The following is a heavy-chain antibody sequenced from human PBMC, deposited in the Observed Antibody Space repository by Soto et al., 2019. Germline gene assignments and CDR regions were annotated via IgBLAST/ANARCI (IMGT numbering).Heavy chain of an antibody. CDR2: IWYDGSNK. CDR1: GFTFSSYG. D-gene: IGHD3-22*01. J-gene: IGHJ4*02. CDR3: ARDSDSSALDY. Sequence: QVQLVESGGGVVQPGRSLRLSCAASGFTFSSYGMHWVRQAPGKGLEWVAVIWYDGSNKYYADSVKGRFTISRDNSKNTLYLQMNSLRAEDTAVYYCARDSDSSALDYWVQGTLVTVSS. V-gene: IGHV3-33*01.